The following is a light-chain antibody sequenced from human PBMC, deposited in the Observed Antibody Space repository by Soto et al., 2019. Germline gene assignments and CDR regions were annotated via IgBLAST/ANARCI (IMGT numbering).Light chain of an antibody. Sequence: DVQMTQSPSALSASVGDRVTITCRASQKISTYLNWYQQKPGKAPKLLIYAASTLQGGVPSRFSGRGSGTDFTPTISSLQPEDFATYYCQHSYYSPSFGGGTKVEIK. CDR1: QKISTY. V-gene: IGKV1-39*01. CDR3: QHSYYSPS. J-gene: IGKJ4*01. CDR2: AAS.